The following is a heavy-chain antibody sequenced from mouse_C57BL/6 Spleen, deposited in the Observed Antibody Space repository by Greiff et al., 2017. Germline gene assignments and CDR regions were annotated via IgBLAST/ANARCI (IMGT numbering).Heavy chain of an antibody. J-gene: IGHJ2*01. D-gene: IGHD3-2*02. CDR1: GYSFTDYN. CDR3: SRSEAAQAAFDY. Sequence: EVHLVESGPELVKPGASVKISCKASGYSFTDYNMNWVKQSNGKSLEWIGVINPNYGTTSYTQKFKGKATLTVDQSSSTAYMQLNSLTSEDSAVYYCSRSEAAQAAFDYWGQGTTLTVSS. V-gene: IGHV1-39*01. CDR2: INPNYGTT.